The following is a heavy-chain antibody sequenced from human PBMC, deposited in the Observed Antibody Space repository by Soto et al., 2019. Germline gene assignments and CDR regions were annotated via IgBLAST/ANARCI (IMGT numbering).Heavy chain of an antibody. CDR2: ISSSAGTI. CDR3: TRDRLAND. V-gene: IGHV3-11*01. CDR1: GFTFSDYY. Sequence: GSLRLSCASSGFTFSDYYMSWIRQAPGKGLEWISSISSSAGTIYYGDSVKGRFTISRDNAKNSLFLQVNSLRAEDTAVYYCTRDRLANDWGQRTTVTVSS. J-gene: IGHJ6*02. D-gene: IGHD6-19*01.